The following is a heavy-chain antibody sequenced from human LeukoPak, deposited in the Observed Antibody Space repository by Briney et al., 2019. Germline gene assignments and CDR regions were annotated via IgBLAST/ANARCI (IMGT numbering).Heavy chain of an antibody. D-gene: IGHD3-3*01. Sequence: PGRSLRLSCAASGFTFSSYGMHWVRQAPGKGLEWVAVISNDGSNKYYTDSVKGRFTISRDNAKNSLYLQMTSLRAEDTAVYYCARYNYDFWSGYSKWFDPWGQGTLVTVSS. CDR1: GFTFSSYG. CDR3: ARYNYDFWSGYSKWFDP. V-gene: IGHV3-30*03. CDR2: ISNDGSNK. J-gene: IGHJ5*02.